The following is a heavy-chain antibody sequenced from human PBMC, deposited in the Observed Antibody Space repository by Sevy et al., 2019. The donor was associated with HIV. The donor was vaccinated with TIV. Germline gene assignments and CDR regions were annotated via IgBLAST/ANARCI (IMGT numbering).Heavy chain of an antibody. CDR1: GGSISSYY. CDR2: IYTSGST. J-gene: IGHJ4*02. D-gene: IGHD5-12*01. Sequence: SETLSLTCTVSGGSISSYYWSWIRQPAGKGLEWIGRIYTSGSTNYNPSLKSRVTMSVDTSKNQFPLKLSSVTAADTAVYYYAREVVRDGYNDVFDYWGQGTLVTVSS. CDR3: AREVVRDGYNDVFDY. V-gene: IGHV4-4*07.